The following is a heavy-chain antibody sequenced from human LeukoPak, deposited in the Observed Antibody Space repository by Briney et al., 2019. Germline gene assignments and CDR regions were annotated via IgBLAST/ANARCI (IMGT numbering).Heavy chain of an antibody. Sequence: PGGSLRLSCEASEFSLINAWMSWVRQAPGKGLEWVGRIRSEADGGTLDYAALVKGRFTISRDASKNTLYLQMNSLKTEDTAVYYCTTVIMGTPKDDYWGQGTLVTVSS. CDR1: EFSLINAW. D-gene: IGHD4-23*01. V-gene: IGHV3-15*01. CDR3: TTVIMGTPKDDY. CDR2: IRSEADGGTL. J-gene: IGHJ4*02.